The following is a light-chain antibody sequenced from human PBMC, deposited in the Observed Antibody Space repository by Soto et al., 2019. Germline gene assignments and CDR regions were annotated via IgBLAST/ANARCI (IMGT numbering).Light chain of an antibody. V-gene: IGKV3-11*01. J-gene: IGKJ5*01. CDR3: QQRSNFIT. CDR2: DAS. CDR1: QSISSY. Sequence: EILFTQSPATLSLSPGERATLSCRARQSISSYLAWYQQKPGQAPRLLIYDASNRATGIPARLSGSGSGTDFTLTIRSLESEDFAVYYCQQRSNFITFGQGTRLEIK.